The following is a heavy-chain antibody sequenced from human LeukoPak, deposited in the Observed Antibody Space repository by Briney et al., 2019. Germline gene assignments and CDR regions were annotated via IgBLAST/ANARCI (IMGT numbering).Heavy chain of an antibody. V-gene: IGHV3-23*01. D-gene: IGHD6-13*01. Sequence: GGSLRLSCAASGFTFRSYSMNWVRQAPGKGLEWVSAISGSSGPTHYADSVKGRFTISRDNSKNTLHLQMNSLRAEDTAVYYCAKVLSSWCFGHWGQGTPVTVSS. CDR2: ISGSSGPT. J-gene: IGHJ1*01. CDR1: GFTFRSYS. CDR3: AKVLSSWCFGH.